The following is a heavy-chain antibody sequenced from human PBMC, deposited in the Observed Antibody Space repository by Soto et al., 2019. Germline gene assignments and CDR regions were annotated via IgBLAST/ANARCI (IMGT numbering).Heavy chain of an antibody. CDR3: ARGADDFGDFGS. Sequence: PSETLSLTCTVSGGSISTYFWSWIRQPPGKELEWIGHIFYLGNTKYNPSLKSRVTISVDTSKNQFFLKLNSVAAADTAVYYCARGADDFGDFGSWGQGTLVTVS. V-gene: IGHV4-59*01. J-gene: IGHJ5*01. CDR1: GGSISTYF. D-gene: IGHD4-17*01. CDR2: IFYLGNT.